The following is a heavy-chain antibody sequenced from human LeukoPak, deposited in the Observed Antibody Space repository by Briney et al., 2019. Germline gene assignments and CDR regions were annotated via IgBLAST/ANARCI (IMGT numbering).Heavy chain of an antibody. J-gene: IGHJ5*02. CDR2: ISTGSSYI. CDR1: GFTFSSYS. D-gene: IGHD3-10*01. V-gene: IGHV3-21*01. Sequence: GGSLRLSCAASGFTFSSYSMNWVRQAPGRGLEWVSSISTGSSYIYYADSVKGRFTISRDNAKNSLYLQMNSLRAEDTAVYYCARAGNYYGRHTNWFDPWGQGTLVTVSS. CDR3: ARAGNYYGRHTNWFDP.